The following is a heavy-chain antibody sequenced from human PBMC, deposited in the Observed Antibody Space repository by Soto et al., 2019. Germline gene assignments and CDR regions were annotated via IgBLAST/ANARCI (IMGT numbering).Heavy chain of an antibody. V-gene: IGHV4-30-4*01. CDR1: GGSISSGDYY. D-gene: IGHD6-13*01. J-gene: IGHJ6*02. CDR3: ARDGTGTAAAGGDYYYGMDV. Sequence: QVQLQESGPGLVKPSQTLSLTCTVSGGSISSGDYYWSWIRQPPEKGLEWIGYIYYSGSTYYNPSLKSRVTMSVDTSKNQFSLNLSSVTAADTAVYYCARDGTGTAAAGGDYYYGMDVWGQGTTVTVSS. CDR2: IYYSGST.